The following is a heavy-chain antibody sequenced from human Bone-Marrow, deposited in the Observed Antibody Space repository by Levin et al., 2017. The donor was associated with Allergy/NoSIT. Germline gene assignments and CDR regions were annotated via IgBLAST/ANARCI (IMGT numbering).Heavy chain of an antibody. CDR3: ARAYIVVVTATDAFDI. CDR2: ISYDGSKK. V-gene: IGHV3-30-3*01. CDR1: GFTFSRYA. J-gene: IGHJ3*02. D-gene: IGHD2-21*02. Sequence: PGGSLRLSCAASGFTFSRYALHWVRQAPGKGLEWVALISYDGSKKYYADSVKGRFTISRDNAKNTLYLQMNSLRAEDTAVYYSARAYIVVVTATDAFDIWGQGTMVTVSA.